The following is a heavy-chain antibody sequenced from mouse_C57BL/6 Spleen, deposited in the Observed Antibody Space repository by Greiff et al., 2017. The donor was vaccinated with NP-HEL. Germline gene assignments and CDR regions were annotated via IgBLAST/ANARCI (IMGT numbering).Heavy chain of an antibody. Sequence: VQLQQSGAELARPGASVKMSCKASGYTFTSYTMHWVKQRPGQGLEWIGYINPSSGYTKYNQKFKDKATLTADKSYSTAYMQLSSLTSEDSAVYYLARSGEYSYAMDYWGQRTSVTVSS. D-gene: IGHD3-1*01. CDR2: INPSSGYT. CDR1: GYTFTSYT. J-gene: IGHJ4*01. CDR3: ARSGEYSYAMDY. V-gene: IGHV1-4*01.